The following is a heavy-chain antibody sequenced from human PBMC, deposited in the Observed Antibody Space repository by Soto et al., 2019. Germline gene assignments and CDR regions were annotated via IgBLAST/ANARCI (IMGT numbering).Heavy chain of an antibody. J-gene: IGHJ4*02. CDR2: LSSGSRYV. Sequence: XLRLSCTSSGFTFSNYIMTWVRQAPGKGLEWVSSLSSGSRYVYYADSVKGRFTISRDDAKNSVYLQMNSLRAEDAAVYYCVRGGSSRSYWGQGSRVTVS. V-gene: IGHV3-21*01. CDR3: VRGGSSRSY. D-gene: IGHD3-16*02. CDR1: GFTFSNYI.